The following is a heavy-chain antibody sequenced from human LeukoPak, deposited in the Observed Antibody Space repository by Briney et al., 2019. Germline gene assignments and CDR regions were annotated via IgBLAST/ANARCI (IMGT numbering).Heavy chain of an antibody. CDR2: INPSGGST. CDR1: GYTFTSYY. Sequence: GASVKVSCKASGYTFTSYYMHWVRQAPRQGLEWMGIINPSGGSTSYAQKFQGRVTMTRDTSTSTVYMELSSLRSEDTAVYYCAREYYYDSSGYSFIFGIWGQGTMVTVSS. D-gene: IGHD3-22*01. CDR3: AREYYYDSSGYSFIFGI. V-gene: IGHV1-46*01. J-gene: IGHJ3*02.